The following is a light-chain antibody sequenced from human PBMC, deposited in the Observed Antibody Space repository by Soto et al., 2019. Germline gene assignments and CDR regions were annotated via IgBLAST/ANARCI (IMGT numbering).Light chain of an antibody. V-gene: IGKV1-39*01. CDR1: HSINNY. J-gene: IGKJ1*01. CDR3: QQSYNTPLT. CDR2: AAS. Sequence: DIQMSQSPSSLSASVGDRVTITCRASHSINNYLNWYQQEPGKAPKVLVYAASTLQSGVPSRFSGSGSGTEFTLTISSLQPEDFASYYCQQSYNTPLTFGQGTRVEIK.